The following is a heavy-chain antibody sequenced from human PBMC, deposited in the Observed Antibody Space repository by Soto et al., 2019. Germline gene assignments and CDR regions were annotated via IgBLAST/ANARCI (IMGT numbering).Heavy chain of an antibody. V-gene: IGHV1-69*13. CDR1: GGTFSSYA. CDR3: ARVVSITGTGYFDY. J-gene: IGHJ4*02. Sequence: SVKVSCKASGGTFSSYAISWVRQAPGQGLEWMGGIIPIFGTANYAQKFQGRVTITADESTSTAYMELSSLRSEDTAVYYCARVVSITGTGYFDYWGRGTLVTVSS. D-gene: IGHD1-20*01. CDR2: IIPIFGTA.